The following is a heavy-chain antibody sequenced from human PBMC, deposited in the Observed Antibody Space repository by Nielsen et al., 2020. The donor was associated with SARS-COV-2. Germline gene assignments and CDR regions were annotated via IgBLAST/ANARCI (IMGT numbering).Heavy chain of an antibody. CDR1: GFTFSSYS. V-gene: IGHV3-20*01. CDR3: ARAVWGYCSSTSCYFDY. CDR2: INWNGGST. J-gene: IGHJ4*02. D-gene: IGHD2-2*01. Sequence: GESLKISCAASGFTFSSYSMSWVRQAPGKGLEWVSGINWNGGSTGYADSVKGRFTISRDNAKNSLYLQMNSLRAEDTALYHCARAVWGYCSSTSCYFDYWGQGTLVTVSS.